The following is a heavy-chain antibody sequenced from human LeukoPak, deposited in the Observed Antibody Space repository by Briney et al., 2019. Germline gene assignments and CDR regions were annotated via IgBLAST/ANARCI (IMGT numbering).Heavy chain of an antibody. CDR2: ITSDGSTT. CDR3: ASGSFDY. J-gene: IGHJ4*02. D-gene: IGHD1-1*01. Sequence: GGSLRLSCVGSGFSFGNYWMHWVRQAPGKGLVWVSRITSDGSTTSYADSVKGRFTISRDNAKNSLYLQMNSLRAEDTAVYYCASGSFDYWGQGTLVTVSS. CDR1: GFSFGNYW. V-gene: IGHV3-74*01.